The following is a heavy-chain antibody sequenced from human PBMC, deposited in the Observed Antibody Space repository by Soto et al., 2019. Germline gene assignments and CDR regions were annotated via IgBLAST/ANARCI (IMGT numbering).Heavy chain of an antibody. V-gene: IGHV4-4*07. Sequence: PAETLSLTCTVSSGSVSTYYWSWIRQPAGKGLEWIGRIFINGNTNYNPSLRSRVTMSVDTSKGQFSLYLTSVTAADTAVYFCARSGGSYNFDSWGQGILVTVSS. D-gene: IGHD1-26*01. CDR2: IFINGNT. CDR1: SGSVSTYY. CDR3: ARSGGSYNFDS. J-gene: IGHJ4*02.